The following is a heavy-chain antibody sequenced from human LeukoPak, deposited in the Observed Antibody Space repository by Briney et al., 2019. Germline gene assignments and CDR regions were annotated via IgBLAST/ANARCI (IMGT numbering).Heavy chain of an antibody. V-gene: IGHV4-39*01. Sequence: SETLSLTCTVSGDSISSSNYYWGWIRQPPGQGLEWIGSIYQSGNTHYNPSLGSRVTISVDTSKNQFSLRLSSVTAADTALYYCARGTTPAAGAYWGQGTLVTVSS. D-gene: IGHD1-7*01. J-gene: IGHJ4*02. CDR1: GDSISSSNYY. CDR3: ARGTTPAAGAY. CDR2: IYQSGNT.